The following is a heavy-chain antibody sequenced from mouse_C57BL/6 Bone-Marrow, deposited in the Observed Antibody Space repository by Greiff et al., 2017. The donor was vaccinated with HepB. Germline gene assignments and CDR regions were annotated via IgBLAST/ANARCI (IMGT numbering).Heavy chain of an antibody. D-gene: IGHD2-12*01. CDR1: GYTFTSYW. CDR2: IYPGSGST. Sequence: QVQLQQSGAELVKPGASVKMSCKASGYTFTSYWLTWVKQRPGQGLEWIGDIYPGSGSTNYNEKFKSKATLTVDTSSSTAYMQLSSLTSEDSAVYYCARRDYSPGIAYWGQGTLVTVSA. V-gene: IGHV1-55*01. J-gene: IGHJ3*01. CDR3: ARRDYSPGIAY.